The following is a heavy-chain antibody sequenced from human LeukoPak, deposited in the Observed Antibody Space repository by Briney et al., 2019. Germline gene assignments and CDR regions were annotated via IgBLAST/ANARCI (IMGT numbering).Heavy chain of an antibody. CDR3: ARDRGGRDGYNFDY. V-gene: IGHV3-66*01. CDR1: GFTFSSYG. D-gene: IGHD5-24*01. Sequence: PGGSLRLSCAASGFTFSSYGMHWVRQAPGKGLEWVSVIYSGGSTYYADSVKGRFTISRDISKNTLYLQMNSLRAEVTAVYYCARDRGGRDGYNFDYWGQGTLVTVSS. CDR2: IYSGGST. J-gene: IGHJ4*02.